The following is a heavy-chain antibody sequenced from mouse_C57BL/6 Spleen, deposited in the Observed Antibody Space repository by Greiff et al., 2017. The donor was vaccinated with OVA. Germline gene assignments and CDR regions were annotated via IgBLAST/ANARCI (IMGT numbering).Heavy chain of an antibody. CDR2: IDPSDSET. Sequence: QVQLQQPGAELVRPGSSVTLSCKASGYTFTSYWMHWVKQRPIQGLEWIGNIDPSDSETHYNQKFKDKATLTVDKSSSTAYMQLSSLTSEDSAVYYCARRGNDYFDYWGQGTTLTVSS. CDR3: ARRGNDYFDY. CDR1: GYTFTSYW. J-gene: IGHJ2*01. V-gene: IGHV1-52*01. D-gene: IGHD2-1*01.